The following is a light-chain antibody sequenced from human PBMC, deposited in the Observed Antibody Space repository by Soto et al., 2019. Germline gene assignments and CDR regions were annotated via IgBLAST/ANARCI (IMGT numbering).Light chain of an antibody. CDR2: DAS. CDR3: NSYSNSTTLYV. J-gene: IGLJ1*01. Sequence: QSALTQPASVSGSPGQSITISCTGTRSDVGGYNYVPWYQQHPGKAPKLMIYDASNRPSGVSNRFSGSKSGNTASLTISGLQAEDEADYYCNSYSNSTTLYVFGTGTKVTVL. V-gene: IGLV2-14*01. CDR1: RSDVGGYNY.